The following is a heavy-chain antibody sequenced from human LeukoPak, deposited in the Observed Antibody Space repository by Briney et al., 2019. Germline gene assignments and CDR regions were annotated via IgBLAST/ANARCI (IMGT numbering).Heavy chain of an antibody. D-gene: IGHD1-14*01. CDR3: ARSVEPYYYYYYYMDV. J-gene: IGHJ6*03. CDR1: GFTFSSYW. V-gene: IGHV3-7*01. Sequence: PGGSLRLSCAASGFTFSSYWMSWVRQAPGKGLEWVANIKQDGSEKYYVDSVKGRFTISRDNAKNSLYLQMNSLRAEDTAVYYCARSVEPYYYYYYYMDVWGKGTTVTVSS. CDR2: IKQDGSEK.